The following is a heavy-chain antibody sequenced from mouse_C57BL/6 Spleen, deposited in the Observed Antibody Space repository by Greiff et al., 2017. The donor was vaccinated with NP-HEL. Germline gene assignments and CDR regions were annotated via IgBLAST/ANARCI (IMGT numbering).Heavy chain of an antibody. CDR1: GFTFSDYY. CDR3: ARAPRYFDV. CDR2: INYDGSST. Sequence: DVMLVESEGGLVQPGSSMKLFCTASGFTFSDYYMAWVRQVPEKGLEWVANINYDGSSTYYLDSLKSRFIISRDNAKNILYLQMSSLKSEDTATYYCARAPRYFDVWGTGTTVTVSS. V-gene: IGHV5-16*01. J-gene: IGHJ1*03.